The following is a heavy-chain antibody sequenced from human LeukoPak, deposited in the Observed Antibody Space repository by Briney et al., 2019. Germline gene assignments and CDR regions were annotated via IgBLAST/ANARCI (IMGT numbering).Heavy chain of an antibody. J-gene: IGHJ3*02. CDR1: GGSISSYY. Sequence: PSETLSLTCTVSGGSISSYYWSWIRQPPGKGLEWIGYIYTSGSTNYNPSLKSRVTISVDTSKNQFSLKLSSMTAADTAVYYCARLTRSYEVDAFDIWGQGTMVTVSS. D-gene: IGHD5-18*01. CDR3: ARLTRSYEVDAFDI. V-gene: IGHV4-4*09. CDR2: IYTSGST.